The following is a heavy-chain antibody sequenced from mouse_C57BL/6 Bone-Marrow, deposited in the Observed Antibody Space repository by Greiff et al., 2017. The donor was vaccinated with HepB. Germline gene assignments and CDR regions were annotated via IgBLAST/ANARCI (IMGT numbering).Heavy chain of an antibody. D-gene: IGHD1-1*01. V-gene: IGHV2-5*01. CDR2: IWRGGST. Sequence: VQLVESGPGLVQPSQSLSITCTVSGFSFTSYGVHWVRQSPGKGLEWLGVIWRGGSTDYNAAFMSRLSITKDNSKSQVFFKMNSLQADDTAIYYCAKNYGNYDAMDYWGQGTSVTVSS. CDR1: GFSFTSYG. J-gene: IGHJ4*01. CDR3: AKNYGNYDAMDY.